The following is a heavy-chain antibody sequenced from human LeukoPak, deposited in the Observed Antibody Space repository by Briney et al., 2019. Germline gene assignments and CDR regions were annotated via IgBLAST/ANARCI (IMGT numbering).Heavy chain of an antibody. CDR2: INHSGST. J-gene: IGHJ4*02. V-gene: IGHV4-34*01. CDR1: GGSFSGYY. Sequence: SETLSLTCAVYGGSFSGYYWSWIRQPPGKGLEWIGEINHSGSTNYNPSLKRRVTISVDTSKNQFSLKLSSVTAADTAVYYCARETAGTWDYWGQGTLVTVSS. CDR3: ARETAGTWDY. D-gene: IGHD6-19*01.